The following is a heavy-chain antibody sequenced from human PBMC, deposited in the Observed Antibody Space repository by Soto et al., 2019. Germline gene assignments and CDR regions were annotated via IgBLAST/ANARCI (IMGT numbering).Heavy chain of an antibody. V-gene: IGHV1-46*01. D-gene: IGHD6-6*01. CDR1: GYTFTSYY. CDR2: INPSGGST. J-gene: IGHJ4*02. Sequence: ASVKVSCKASGYTFTSYYMHWVRQAPGQGLDWMGIINPSGGSTNYAQKFQGRVTVTRDTSTSTVYMELNSLRSEDTAVYYCAGDLSSTRYFDYWGQGTLVTVSS. CDR3: AGDLSSTRYFDY.